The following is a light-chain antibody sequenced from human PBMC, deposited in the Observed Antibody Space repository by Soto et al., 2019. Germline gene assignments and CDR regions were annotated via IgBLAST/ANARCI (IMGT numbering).Light chain of an antibody. Sequence: QSVLAKPPSGSGAPGQKVTISCTGSSSNIGAGYDLHWYQQLPGTAPKLLLYGNSNRPSGVPDRFSGSKSGTSASLAITGLQAEDEADYYCQSYDSSLSAYVFGTGTKVTVL. V-gene: IGLV1-40*01. CDR2: GNS. J-gene: IGLJ1*01. CDR1: SSNIGAGYD. CDR3: QSYDSSLSAYV.